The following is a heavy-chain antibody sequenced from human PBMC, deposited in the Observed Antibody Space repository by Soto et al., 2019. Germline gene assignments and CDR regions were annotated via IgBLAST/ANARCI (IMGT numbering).Heavy chain of an antibody. J-gene: IGHJ5*02. CDR2: INPSGGST. D-gene: IGHD2-15*01. CDR1: GYTFTNYY. V-gene: IGHV1-46*01. CDR3: AREKGVVADRREFDP. Sequence: ASVKVSCKASGYTFTNYYMHWVRQAPGQGLEWMGIINPSGGSTTYAQKFQGRVTMTRDTSTSTVYMDLSSLRSEDTAVYYCAREKGVVADRREFDPWGQGTLVTVSS.